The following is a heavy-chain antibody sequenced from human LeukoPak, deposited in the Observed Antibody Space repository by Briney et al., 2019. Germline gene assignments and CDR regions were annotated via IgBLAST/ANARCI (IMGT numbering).Heavy chain of an antibody. J-gene: IGHJ4*02. V-gene: IGHV4-31*03. D-gene: IGHD6-6*01. CDR1: GGSISSGTYY. Sequence: SQTLSLTCSVSGGSISSGTYYWTWIRQHPGKGLEWIGYIYYTGSTYYNPSLKSRVSISVDKSKNQFSLKLASVTAADTAVYYCATDLAARTGPVDSWGQGALVTVSS. CDR2: IYYTGST. CDR3: ATDLAARTGPVDS.